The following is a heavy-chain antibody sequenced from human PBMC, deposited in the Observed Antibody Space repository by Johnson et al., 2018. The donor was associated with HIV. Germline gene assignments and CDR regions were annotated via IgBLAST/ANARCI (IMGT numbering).Heavy chain of an antibody. J-gene: IGHJ3*02. CDR1: GFTFDDYA. Sequence: VRLVESGGGLVQPGRSLRLSCAASGFTFDDYAIHWVRQAPGKGLESVSGLSWNSGSIGYADSVKGRFTIARDNAKNSLYLQMNSLRAEDMALYYCAASPEDLRAFDIWGQGTMVTVSS. CDR2: LSWNSGSI. CDR3: AASPEDLRAFDI. V-gene: IGHV3-9*03. D-gene: IGHD2-15*01.